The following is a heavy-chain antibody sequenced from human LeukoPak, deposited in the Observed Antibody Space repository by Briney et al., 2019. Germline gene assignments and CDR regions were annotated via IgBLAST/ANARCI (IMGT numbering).Heavy chain of an antibody. CDR1: GGSFSGYY. CDR3: ARGSGGYDRFDY. V-gene: IGHV4-34*01. Sequence: SETLSLTCAVYGGSFSGYYWSWIRQPPGKGLEWIGEINHSGSTNYNPSLKSRVTISVDTSKNQFSLKLSSVTAADTAVYYCARGSGGYDRFDYWGQGTLVTVSS. J-gene: IGHJ4*02. CDR2: INHSGST. D-gene: IGHD5-12*01.